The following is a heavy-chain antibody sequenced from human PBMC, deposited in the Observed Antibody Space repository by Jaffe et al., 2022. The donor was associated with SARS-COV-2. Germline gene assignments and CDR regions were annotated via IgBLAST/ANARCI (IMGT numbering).Heavy chain of an antibody. CDR1: GFTFSSYW. CDR3: AREIGMVWLSHHDAFDI. J-gene: IGHJ3*02. CDR2: IKQDGSEK. D-gene: IGHD3-3*01. Sequence: EVQLVESGGGLVQPGGSLRLSCAASGFTFSSYWMSWVRQAPGKGLEWVANIKQDGSEKYYVDSVKGRFTISRDNAKNSLYLQMNSLRAEDTAVYYCAREIGMVWLSHHDAFDIWGQGTMVTVSS. V-gene: IGHV3-7*01.